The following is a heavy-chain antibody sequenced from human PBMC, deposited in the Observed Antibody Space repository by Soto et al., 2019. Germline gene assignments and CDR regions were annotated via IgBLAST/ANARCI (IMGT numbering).Heavy chain of an antibody. Sequence: SETLSLTCTVSGGSISSSSYYWGWIRQPPGKGLEWIGSIYYSGSTYYNPSLKSRVTISVDTSKNQFSLKLSSVTAADTAVYYCARQEYSSGWYVYYFDYWGKGTLVTVSS. D-gene: IGHD6-19*01. V-gene: IGHV4-39*01. CDR2: IYYSGST. CDR1: GGSISSSSYY. J-gene: IGHJ4*02. CDR3: ARQEYSSGWYVYYFDY.